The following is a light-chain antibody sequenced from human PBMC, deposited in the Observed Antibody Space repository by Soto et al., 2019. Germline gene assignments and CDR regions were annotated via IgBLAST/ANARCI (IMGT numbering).Light chain of an antibody. V-gene: IGKV3-20*01. CDR1: QSVNSFY. CDR3: QQYGVSPRT. J-gene: IGKJ1*01. Sequence: EIVLMQSPGTLSLSPGERATLSCRASQSVNSFYLAWFQQKPGQAPRLLIYGASSRATGIPDRFSGSGSGTDFSLTISRLEPEDFAVYYCQQYGVSPRTFGQGTKVDI. CDR2: GAS.